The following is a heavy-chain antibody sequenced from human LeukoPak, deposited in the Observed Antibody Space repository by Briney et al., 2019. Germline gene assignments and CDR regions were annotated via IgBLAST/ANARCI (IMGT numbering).Heavy chain of an antibody. J-gene: IGHJ6*02. CDR3: TGHYGMNV. V-gene: IGHV3-7*01. Sequence: GGSLRLSCAASGFTFSSSWMPGARQAPGKGLEWVANINQDGSEKLYVDSVRGRFTISRDNASNSLYLQMHSRRAEDTAVFYCTGHYGMNVWGQGTSVTVSS. CDR2: INQDGSEK. CDR1: GFTFSSSW.